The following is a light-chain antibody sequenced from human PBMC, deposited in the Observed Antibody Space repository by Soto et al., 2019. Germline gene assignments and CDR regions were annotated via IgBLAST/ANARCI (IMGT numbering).Light chain of an antibody. CDR2: DVS. Sequence: QSALTQPASVSGSPGQSITISCTGTSSDVGNYNYVSWYQQRPAKAPTLMIYDVSNRPSGVSNRFSASKSGNTASLTISGLQSEDEDDYYYRSYTITSRLVFCGGNKLTVL. V-gene: IGLV2-14*01. J-gene: IGLJ2*01. CDR3: RSYTITSRLV. CDR1: SSDVGNYNY.